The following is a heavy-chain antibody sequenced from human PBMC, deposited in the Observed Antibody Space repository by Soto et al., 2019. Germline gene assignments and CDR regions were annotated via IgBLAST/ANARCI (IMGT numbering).Heavy chain of an antibody. CDR1: GYTFTSYD. CDR3: AGGPTYDYVWGSYRMDAFDI. V-gene: IGHV1-8*01. J-gene: IGHJ3*02. D-gene: IGHD3-16*02. CDR2: MNPNSGNT. Sequence: ASVKVSCKASGYTFTSYDINWVRQATGQGLEWMGWMNPNSGNTGYAQKFQGRVTMTRNTSISTAYMELSSLRSEDTAVYYCAGGPTYDYVWGSYRMDAFDIWGQGTMVTVSS.